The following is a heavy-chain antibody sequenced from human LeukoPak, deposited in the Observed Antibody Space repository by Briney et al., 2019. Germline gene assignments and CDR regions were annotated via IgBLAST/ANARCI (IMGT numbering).Heavy chain of an antibody. J-gene: IGHJ3*02. CDR3: TRDLSGSSGWYGGSDAFDI. Sequence: GGSLRLSCTASGFTFGDYAMSWFGQAPGKGLEGVGFIRSKAYGGTTEYAASVKGRFTISRDDSKSIAYLQMNSLKTEDTAVYYCTRDLSGSSGWYGGSDAFDIWGQGTMVTVSS. CDR1: GFTFGDYA. CDR2: IRSKAYGGTT. D-gene: IGHD6-19*01. V-gene: IGHV3-49*03.